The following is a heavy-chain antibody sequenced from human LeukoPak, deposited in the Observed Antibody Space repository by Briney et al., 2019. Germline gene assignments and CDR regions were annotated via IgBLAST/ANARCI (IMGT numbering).Heavy chain of an antibody. Sequence: SQTLSLTCTVSGGSISSGSYYWSWIRQPAGKGLEWIGRIYTSGSTNYNPSLKSRVTISVDTSKNQFSLKLSSVTAADTAVYYCARGLRTILGVVTRFDPWGQGTLVTVSS. CDR1: GGSISSGSYY. CDR3: ARGLRTILGVVTRFDP. J-gene: IGHJ5*02. CDR2: IYTSGST. D-gene: IGHD3-3*01. V-gene: IGHV4-61*02.